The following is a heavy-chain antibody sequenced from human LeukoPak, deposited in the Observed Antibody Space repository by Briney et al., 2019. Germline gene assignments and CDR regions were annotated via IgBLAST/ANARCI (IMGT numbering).Heavy chain of an antibody. CDR2: ISDNGRRT. J-gene: IGHJ4*02. CDR3: ARDRIGKYSIDY. Sequence: PGGSLRLSCAAPGFTFSNFGLNWVRQAPGKGLKWVAFISDNGRRTYYLESVEGLFTISRDDSKNTLYLQMNSLRVEDTAVYYCARDRIGKYSIDYWGQGTLVTVSS. V-gene: IGHV3-33*08. D-gene: IGHD2-15*01. CDR1: GFTFSNFG.